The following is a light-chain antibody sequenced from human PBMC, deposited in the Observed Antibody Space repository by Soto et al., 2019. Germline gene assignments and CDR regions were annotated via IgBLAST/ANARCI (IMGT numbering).Light chain of an antibody. CDR1: SSNIGAGYD. Sequence: QSVLTQPPSLTGAPRQSVTISCTGSSSNIGAGYDAHWYQQRPGTAPKLLLSGNSNRPSGVPDRFSGSKSGTSASLAITGLQADDEADYYCQSFDTMTASYVFGTGTKVTVL. CDR2: GNS. CDR3: QSFDTMTASYV. J-gene: IGLJ1*01. V-gene: IGLV1-40*01.